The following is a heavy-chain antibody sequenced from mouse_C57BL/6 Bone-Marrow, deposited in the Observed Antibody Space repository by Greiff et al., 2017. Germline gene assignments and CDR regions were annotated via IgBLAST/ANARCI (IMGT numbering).Heavy chain of an antibody. J-gene: IGHJ1*03. D-gene: IGHD1-1*01. V-gene: IGHV1-53*01. Sequence: QVQLQQSGTELVKPGASVKLSCKASGYTFTSYWMHWVKQRPGQGLEWIGNINPSNGGTNYNEKFKSKATLTVDKSSSTAYMQLSSLTSEDSAVYYCARPQYYGSITGYFDVWGTGTTVTVSS. CDR1: GYTFTSYW. CDR2: INPSNGGT. CDR3: ARPQYYGSITGYFDV.